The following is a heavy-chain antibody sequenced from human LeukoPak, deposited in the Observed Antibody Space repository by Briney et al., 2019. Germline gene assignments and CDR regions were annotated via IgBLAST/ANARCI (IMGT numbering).Heavy chain of an antibody. V-gene: IGHV3-23*01. J-gene: IGHJ3*02. Sequence: PGGSLRLSCAASGFTFSSYAMSWVRQAPGKGLEWVSAISGSGGSTYYADSVKGRFTISRDNSKNTLYLQMNSLRAEDTAVYYCAKGLYYDSSGYYDDAFDIWGQGTMVTVSS. D-gene: IGHD3-22*01. CDR2: ISGSGGST. CDR3: AKGLYYDSSGYYDDAFDI. CDR1: GFTFSSYA.